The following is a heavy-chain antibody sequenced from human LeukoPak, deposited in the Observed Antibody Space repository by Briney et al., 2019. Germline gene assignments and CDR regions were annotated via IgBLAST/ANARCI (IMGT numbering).Heavy chain of an antibody. CDR3: ARDRGVGYPDY. J-gene: IGHJ4*02. V-gene: IGHV4-34*01. Sequence: SETLSLTCAVYGGSFSGYYWSWIRQPPGKGLEWIGEINHSGSTNYNPSLKSRVTISVDTSKNQFSLNLSSVTAADTAVYYCARDRGVGYPDYWGQGTLVTVSS. CDR1: GGSFSGYY. CDR2: INHSGST. D-gene: IGHD1-26*01.